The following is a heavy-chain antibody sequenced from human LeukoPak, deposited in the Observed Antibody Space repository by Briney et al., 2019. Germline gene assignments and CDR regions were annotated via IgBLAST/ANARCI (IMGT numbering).Heavy chain of an antibody. Sequence: QSGGSLRLSCAASGFTFSTYWMSWVRQAPGKGLEWVANIKRDGSERYYVDSVKGRFTISRDNAKNSLYLQMNSLRAEDTAVYYCARDPHCSGGSCYSDYWGQGTLVTVSS. J-gene: IGHJ4*02. CDR1: GFTFSTYW. CDR2: IKRDGSER. D-gene: IGHD2-15*01. V-gene: IGHV3-7*01. CDR3: ARDPHCSGGSCYSDY.